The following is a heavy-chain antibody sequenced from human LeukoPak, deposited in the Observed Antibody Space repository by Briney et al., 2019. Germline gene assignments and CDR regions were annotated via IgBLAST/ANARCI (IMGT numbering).Heavy chain of an antibody. CDR2: ISGSGDNT. D-gene: IGHD2/OR15-2a*01. CDR3: AKMKGHPLQKYYMDV. V-gene: IGHV3-23*01. Sequence: GGSLRPSCVASGFTPSGLSTSWVRPNPGEGRGWGSGISGSGDNTLYAASVKGRFTISRDNSKNTLYLEMNSLRAEDTAIYYCAKMKGHPLQKYYMDVWGQGTTVTVSS. J-gene: IGHJ6*01. CDR1: GFTPSGLS.